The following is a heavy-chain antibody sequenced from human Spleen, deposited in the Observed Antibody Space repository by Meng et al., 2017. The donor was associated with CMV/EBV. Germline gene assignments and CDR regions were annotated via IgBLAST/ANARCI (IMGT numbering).Heavy chain of an antibody. CDR1: GFRFSSYE. D-gene: IGHD3-22*01. V-gene: IGHV3-23*01. Sequence: GESLKISCEASGFRFSSYEMNWVRQAPGKGLEWVSAISGSGGSIYYTDSVKGRFTLSRDNSKNTLYLQLNSLRAEDTAVYYCAKRLGSSSGSDYWGQGTLVTVSS. CDR3: AKRLGSSSGSDY. CDR2: ISGSGGSI. J-gene: IGHJ4*02.